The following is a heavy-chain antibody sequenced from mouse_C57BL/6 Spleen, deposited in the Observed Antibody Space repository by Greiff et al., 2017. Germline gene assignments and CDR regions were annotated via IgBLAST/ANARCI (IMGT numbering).Heavy chain of an antibody. Sequence: EVQLVESGGGLVKPGGSLKLSCAASGFTFSDYGMHWVRQAPEKGLEWVAYISSGSSTIYYADTVKGRFTITRDNDNNTLFLQMTSLRSEDTAMYYCARSYYGSSYVGYWGQGTTLTVSS. CDR1: GFTFSDYG. CDR2: ISSGSSTI. V-gene: IGHV5-17*01. J-gene: IGHJ2*01. D-gene: IGHD1-1*01. CDR3: ARSYYGSSYVGY.